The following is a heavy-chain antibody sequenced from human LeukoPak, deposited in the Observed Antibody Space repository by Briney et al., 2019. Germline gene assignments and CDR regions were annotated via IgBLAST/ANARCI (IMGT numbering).Heavy chain of an antibody. V-gene: IGHV4-31*03. CDR3: ARDGKWNRRFGY. D-gene: IGHD1-1*01. J-gene: IGHJ4*02. Sequence: SETLSLTCTVSGGSISSGGYYWSWIRQHPGKGLEWIGYIYYSGSTYYNPSLKSRVTISVDTSKNQFSLKLSSVTAADTAVYYCARDGKWNRRFGYWGQGTLVTVSS. CDR2: IYYSGST. CDR1: GGSISSGGYY.